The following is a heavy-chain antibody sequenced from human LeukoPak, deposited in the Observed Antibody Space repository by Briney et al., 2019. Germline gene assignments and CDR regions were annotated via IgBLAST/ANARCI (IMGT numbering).Heavy chain of an antibody. CDR2: IKQDGSEA. CDR1: GITFSSYW. J-gene: IGHJ4*02. V-gene: IGHV3-7*01. D-gene: IGHD1-26*01. CDR3: ATEGTVGATGEGGGFDY. Sequence: GGSLRLSCAASGITFSSYWMTWVRQAPGKGLEWVANIKQDGSEAYYADSVKSRFTISRDNSKNTLYLQMNSLRAEDTAVYYCATEGTVGATGEGGGFDYWGQGTLVTVSS.